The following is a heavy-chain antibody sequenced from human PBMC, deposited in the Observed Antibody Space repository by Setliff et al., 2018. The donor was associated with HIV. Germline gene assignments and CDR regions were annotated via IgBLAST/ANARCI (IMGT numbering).Heavy chain of an antibody. CDR1: GFPFSNYA. CDR3: ARERDSNGYQFDY. J-gene: IGHJ4*02. D-gene: IGHD3-22*01. Sequence: GASVKVSCKASGFPFSNYAIHWVRQAPGQRLEWMGWINVDSGNTKYLQDLQGRVTITSDTSATTDYMEVSNLRSEDMAVYYCARERDSNGYQFDYWGQGTLVTVSS. CDR2: INVDSGNT. V-gene: IGHV1-3*03.